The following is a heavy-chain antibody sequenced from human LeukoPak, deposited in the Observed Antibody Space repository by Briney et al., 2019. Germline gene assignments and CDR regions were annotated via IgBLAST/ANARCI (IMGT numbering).Heavy chain of an antibody. CDR2: IYYSGST. CDR1: GGSISSSSYY. V-gene: IGHV4-39*01. CDR3: ARIAAADYHFDY. D-gene: IGHD6-13*01. Sequence: SETLSLTCTVSGGSISSSSYYWGWIRQPPGKGLEWIGSIYYSGSTYYNPSLKSRVTISVDTSKNQFSLKLSSVTAADTAVYYCARIAAADYHFDYWGQGTLVTVSS. J-gene: IGHJ4*02.